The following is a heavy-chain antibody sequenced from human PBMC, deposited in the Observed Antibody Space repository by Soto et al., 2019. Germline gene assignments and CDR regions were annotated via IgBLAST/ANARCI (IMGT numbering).Heavy chain of an antibody. CDR3: ATPEKYCSGGSCYDAFDI. J-gene: IGHJ3*02. D-gene: IGHD2-15*01. Sequence: PGESLKISCKGSGYNFTSYWIGWVRQMPGKGLEWMGIIYPGDSDTRYSPSFQGQVTISADKSISTAYLQWSSLKASDTAMYYCATPEKYCSGGSCYDAFDIWGQGTMVTVSS. CDR1: GYNFTSYW. CDR2: IYPGDSDT. V-gene: IGHV5-51*01.